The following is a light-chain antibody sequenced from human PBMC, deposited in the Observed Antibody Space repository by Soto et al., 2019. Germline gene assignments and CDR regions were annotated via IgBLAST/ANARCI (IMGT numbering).Light chain of an antibody. CDR2: EAS. V-gene: IGKV1-8*01. CDR3: QQYYSYPLT. Sequence: AIRMTQSPSSFSASTGDRVTITCRASQGISSYLAWYQQKPGKAPNLLIYEASTLQSGVPSRFSGSGSGTDFTLTISCLQSEDFATYYCQQYYSYPLTFGGGTKVEIK. J-gene: IGKJ4*01. CDR1: QGISSY.